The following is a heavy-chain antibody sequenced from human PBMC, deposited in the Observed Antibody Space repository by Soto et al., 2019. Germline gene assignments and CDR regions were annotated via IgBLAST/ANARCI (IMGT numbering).Heavy chain of an antibody. V-gene: IGHV1-69*12. CDR1: GGTFSSYT. CDR2: IIPTFGTA. J-gene: IGHJ6*02. Sequence: QVQLVQSGAEVKKPGSSVKVSCKASGGTFSSYTISWVRQAPGQGLEWMGGIIPTFGTADYAQKFQGRVTSTAYESTSTGYMELSSLRSEDTALYYCARPSCGAACYYYGMDVWGQGTAVTVSS. D-gene: IGHD2-21*01. CDR3: ARPSCGAACYYYGMDV.